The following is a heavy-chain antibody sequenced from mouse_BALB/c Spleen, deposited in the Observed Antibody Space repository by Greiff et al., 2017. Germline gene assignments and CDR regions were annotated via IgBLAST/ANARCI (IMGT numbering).Heavy chain of an antibody. CDR3: ARDRWFAY. CDR2: ISDGGSYT. J-gene: IGHJ3*01. CDR1: GFTFSDYY. V-gene: IGHV5-4*02. Sequence: EVQLVESGGGLVKPGGSLKLSCAASGFTFSDYYMYWVRQTPEKRLEWVATISDGGSYTYYPDSVKGRFTISRDNAKNNLYLQMSSLKSEDTAMYYCARDRWFAYWGQGTLVTVSA.